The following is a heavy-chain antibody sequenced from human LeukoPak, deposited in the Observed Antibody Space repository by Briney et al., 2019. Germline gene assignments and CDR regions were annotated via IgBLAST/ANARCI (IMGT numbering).Heavy chain of an antibody. CDR1: GGTLSSYA. CDR2: IIPIFGTA. J-gene: IGHJ4*02. D-gene: IGHD4/OR15-4a*01. Sequence: ASVKVSCKASGGTLSSYAISWVRQAPGQGLEWMGGIIPIFGTANYAQKFQGRVTITTDESTSTAYMELSSLRSEDTAVYYCARDRPNYPFDYWGQGTLVTVSS. V-gene: IGHV1-69*05. CDR3: ARDRPNYPFDY.